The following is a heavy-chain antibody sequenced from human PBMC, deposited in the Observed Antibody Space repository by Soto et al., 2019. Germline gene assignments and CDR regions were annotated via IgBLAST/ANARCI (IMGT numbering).Heavy chain of an antibody. V-gene: IGHV3-15*01. J-gene: IGHJ6*02. CDR2: IKSKTDGGTT. CDR1: GLTFRNAW. Sequence: GGSLKLPCQAPGLTFRNAWWSWVGQAPGKGREWVARIKSKTDGGTTDYAAPVKGRFTISRDDSKNTLYLQMNSLKTEDTAVYYCTTDGDYSNYYYYYGMDVWGQGTTVTVSS. CDR3: TTDGDYSNYYYYYGMDV. D-gene: IGHD4-4*01.